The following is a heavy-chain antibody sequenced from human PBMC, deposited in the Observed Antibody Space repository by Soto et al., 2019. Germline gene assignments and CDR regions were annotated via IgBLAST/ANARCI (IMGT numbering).Heavy chain of an antibody. D-gene: IGHD3-3*01. Sequence: GGSLRLSCAASGFTITPYWMHWVRQAPGKGLEWVGRIKSKTDGGTTDYAAPVKGRFTISRDDSKNTLYLQMNSLKTEDTAVYYCTTDGGRRVLRFLEWLPHMDVWGQGTTVTVSS. CDR1: GFTITPYW. V-gene: IGHV3-15*07. J-gene: IGHJ6*02. CDR3: TTDGGRRVLRFLEWLPHMDV. CDR2: IKSKTDGGTT.